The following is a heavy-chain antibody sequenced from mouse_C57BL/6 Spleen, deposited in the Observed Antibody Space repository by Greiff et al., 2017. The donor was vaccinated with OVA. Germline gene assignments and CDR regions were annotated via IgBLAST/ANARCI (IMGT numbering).Heavy chain of an antibody. J-gene: IGHJ3*01. D-gene: IGHD1-1*01. CDR1: GYTFTDYE. Sequence: QVQLQQPGAELVRPGTSVTLSCKASGYTFTDYEMHWVKQTPVHGLEWIGAIDPETGGTAYNQKFKGKAILTADKSSSTAYMELRSLTSEDSAVYYCTRSGYYGSSSFAYWGQGTLVTVSA. CDR2: IDPETGGT. V-gene: IGHV1-15*01. CDR3: TRSGYYGSSSFAY.